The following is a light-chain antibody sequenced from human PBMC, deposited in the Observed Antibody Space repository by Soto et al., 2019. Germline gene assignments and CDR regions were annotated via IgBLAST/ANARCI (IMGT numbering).Light chain of an antibody. Sequence: QSALTQPDSVSGSPGQSITISCTGTSSDVSGYDYVSRYQQHPGKAPKLMIYNVRDRPSGVSNRFSGSKAGNTASLTISGLQAEDEAAYYCSSSTSSSTVVFGGGTKPTVL. J-gene: IGLJ2*01. CDR1: SSDVSGYDY. CDR3: SSSTSSSTVV. V-gene: IGLV2-14*01. CDR2: NVR.